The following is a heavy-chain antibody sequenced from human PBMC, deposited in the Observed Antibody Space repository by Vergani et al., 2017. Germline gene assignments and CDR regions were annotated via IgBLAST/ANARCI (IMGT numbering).Heavy chain of an antibody. CDR1: GDSIISRSYY. CDR3: ASGKYYSDSTSHFRGRYFDV. CDR2: IYNSGNG. D-gene: IGHD3-16*01. J-gene: IGHJ2*01. V-gene: IGHV4-39*01. Sequence: QMQLQESGPGLVKASETLSLTCTVSGDSIISRSYYWGWIRQPPGKGLDWIGSIYNSGNGDSSSSLKRRVTISADTEKNQFSLRLTSVTAADTAVYYCASGKYYSDSTSHFRGRYFDVWGRGTLVTVPS.